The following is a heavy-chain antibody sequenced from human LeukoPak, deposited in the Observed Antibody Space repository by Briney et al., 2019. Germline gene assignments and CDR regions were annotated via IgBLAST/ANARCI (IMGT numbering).Heavy chain of an antibody. J-gene: IGHJ4*02. CDR2: IYHSGST. CDR1: GGSISSGGYY. V-gene: IGHV4-30-2*01. Sequence: SETLSLTCTVSGGSISSGGYYWSWIRQPPGKGLEWIGYIYHSGSTYYNPSLKSRVTISVDRSKNQFSLKLSSVTAADTAVYYCARDRPTGTHGSWGQGTLVTVSS. D-gene: IGHD1/OR15-1a*01. CDR3: ARDRPTGTHGS.